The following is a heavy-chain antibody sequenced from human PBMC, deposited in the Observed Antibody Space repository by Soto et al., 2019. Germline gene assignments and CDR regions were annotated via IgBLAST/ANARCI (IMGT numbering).Heavy chain of an antibody. V-gene: IGHV1-8*01. CDR2: MNPNSGNT. CDR1: GYTFTSYD. Sequence: ASVKVSCKASGYTFTSYDINWVRQATGQGLEWMGWMNPNSGNTGYAQKFQGRVTMTRNTSISTAYMELSSLRSEDTAVYCLGRGGVGGVTTPSAYWGQGTLVTVSS. J-gene: IGHJ4*02. D-gene: IGHD4-17*01. CDR3: GRGGVGGVTTPSAY.